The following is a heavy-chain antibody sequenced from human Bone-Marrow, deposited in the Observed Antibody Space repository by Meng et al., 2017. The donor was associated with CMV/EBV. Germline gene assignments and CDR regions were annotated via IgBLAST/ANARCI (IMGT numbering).Heavy chain of an antibody. CDR1: GGSISSSTYY. CDR2: VYYSGSG. J-gene: IGHJ6*02. Sequence: GSPRLSCTVSGGSISSSTYYWGWIRQPPGKGLEWIGSVYYSGSGYYNPTLKSRVTISVDSSKNQFFLNLTSVTAADTAVYYCAREALYYYGMDVWGQGTTVTVSS. CDR3: AREALYYYGMDV. V-gene: IGHV4-39*02.